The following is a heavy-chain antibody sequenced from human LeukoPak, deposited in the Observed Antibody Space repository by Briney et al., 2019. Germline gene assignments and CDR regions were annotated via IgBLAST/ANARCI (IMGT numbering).Heavy chain of an antibody. CDR2: ITTSSII. J-gene: IGHJ5*02. CDR1: GITFSSYS. Sequence: GGSLRLSCAASGITFSSYSMNWVRQAPGKGLEWVSYITTSSIIYYADSVKGRFTSSRDHAKNSLYLQMNSLRAEDTSVYYCARDYCSGGSCYQILTWGQGTLVTVSS. V-gene: IGHV3-48*04. CDR3: ARDYCSGGSCYQILT. D-gene: IGHD2-15*01.